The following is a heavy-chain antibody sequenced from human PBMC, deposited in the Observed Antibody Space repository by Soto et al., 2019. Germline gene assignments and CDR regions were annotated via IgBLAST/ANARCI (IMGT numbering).Heavy chain of an antibody. D-gene: IGHD1-26*01. Sequence: QVQLVESGGGVVQPGRSLRLSCAASGFTFSSYGMHWVRQAPGKGLEWVAVIWYDGSNKYYADSVKGRFTISRDNSKNTLYLQMNSLRAEDTAVYYCARDVLIVGAKWGHYFDYWGQGTLVTVSS. CDR3: ARDVLIVGAKWGHYFDY. CDR1: GFTFSSYG. CDR2: IWYDGSNK. V-gene: IGHV3-33*01. J-gene: IGHJ4*02.